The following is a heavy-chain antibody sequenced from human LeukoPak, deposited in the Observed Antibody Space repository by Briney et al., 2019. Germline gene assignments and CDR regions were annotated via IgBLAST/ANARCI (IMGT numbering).Heavy chain of an antibody. D-gene: IGHD3-16*01. J-gene: IGHJ4*02. Sequence: GGSLRLSCAASGFTFSSYGMHWVRQAPGKGLEWVAVIWYDGSNKYYADSVKGRFTISRDNSKNTLYLQMNSLRAEDTAVYYCAREFGGGYGGFDYWGQGTPVTVSS. CDR1: GFTFSSYG. CDR3: AREFGGGYGGFDY. CDR2: IWYDGSNK. V-gene: IGHV3-33*01.